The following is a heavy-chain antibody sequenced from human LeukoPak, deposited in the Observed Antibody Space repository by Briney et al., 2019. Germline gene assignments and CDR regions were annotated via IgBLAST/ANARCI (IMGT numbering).Heavy chain of an antibody. J-gene: IGHJ6*03. CDR1: EDSLNNDRYL. V-gene: IGHV4-39*07. D-gene: IGHD5-18*01. CDR2: FNYSART. CDR3: ARTTEWGYTYDYFYYCDMDV. Sequence: SETLSLTCSISEDSLNNDRYLWAWLRQPPGKGLEWIARFNYSARTYYNPSLNSRLIISVDTAKSQFSLKLSTVTAADTAVYYCARTTEWGYTYDYFYYCDMDVGGKGTTVTIS.